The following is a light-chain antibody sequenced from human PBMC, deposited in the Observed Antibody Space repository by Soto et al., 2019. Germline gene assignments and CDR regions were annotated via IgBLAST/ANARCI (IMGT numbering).Light chain of an antibody. CDR1: QSLLHXXXXXX. Sequence: DIVMTQSPLSLPVTPGEPASISCRSSQSLLHXXXXXXLDWYLQKPGQSPQLLIYLGSNRAXGVPXRXXXXXXXXXXXLXISRVEAGDVGVYYCMQGLQTPLTFGGGTKVEIK. CDR2: LGS. J-gene: IGKJ4*01. CDR3: MQGLQTPLT. V-gene: IGKV2-28*01.